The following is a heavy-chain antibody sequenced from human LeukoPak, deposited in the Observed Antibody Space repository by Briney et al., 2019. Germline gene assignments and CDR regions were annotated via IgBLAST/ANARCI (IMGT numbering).Heavy chain of an antibody. D-gene: IGHD6-13*01. CDR3: ARAIAAAGTEYFDL. CDR1: GYTFTSYG. Sequence: ASVKVSCKASGYTFTSYGISWVRQAPGQGLEWTGWISAYNGNTNYAQKLQGRVTKTTDTSTSTAYMELRSLRSDDTAVYYCARAIAAAGTEYFDLWGRGTLVTVSS. CDR2: ISAYNGNT. V-gene: IGHV1-18*01. J-gene: IGHJ2*01.